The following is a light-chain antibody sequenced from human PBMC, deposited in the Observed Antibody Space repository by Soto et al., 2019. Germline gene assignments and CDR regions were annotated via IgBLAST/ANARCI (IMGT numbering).Light chain of an antibody. CDR1: SSDVGYYNY. V-gene: IGLV2-14*01. CDR2: EVS. CDR3: SSYTASSTYV. J-gene: IGLJ1*01. Sequence: QSALTQPASVSGSPGQSITISCTGTSSDVGYYNYVSWFQEHPGKAPKLMIYEVSNRPSGVANRFSGSKSGNTASLTISGLQAEDEADYYCSSYTASSTYVFGTGTKVTVL.